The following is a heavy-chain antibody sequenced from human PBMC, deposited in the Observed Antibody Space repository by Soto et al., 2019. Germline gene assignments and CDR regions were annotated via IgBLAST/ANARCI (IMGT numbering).Heavy chain of an antibody. J-gene: IGHJ4*02. CDR2: IIPICGTT. Sequence: ASVKVSCKASGYIFTDYYMHWVGQAPGQELEWMGGIIPICGTTNYAQKFQGRVTITADESTSTAYMELSSLRSEDTAVYYCATYRGASSSLFDYWGQGTLVTVSS. CDR3: ATYRGASSSLFDY. D-gene: IGHD6-6*01. V-gene: IGHV1-69*13. CDR1: GYIFTDYY.